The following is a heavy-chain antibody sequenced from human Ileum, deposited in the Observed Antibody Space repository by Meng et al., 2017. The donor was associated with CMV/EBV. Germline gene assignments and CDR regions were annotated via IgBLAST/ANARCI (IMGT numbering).Heavy chain of an antibody. Sequence: ASVKVSCKASGYSFINYYIHWLRQAPGQGLEWMGLINPYGGNTDYAQDFQGRVTMTRENSTSTVYLELSSLRSEDTAVYYCARDLSSSWYMRLGYWGQGTLVTVSS. CDR1: GYSFINYY. J-gene: IGHJ4*02. D-gene: IGHD6-13*01. CDR3: ARDLSSSWYMRLGY. V-gene: IGHV1-46*01. CDR2: INPYGGNT.